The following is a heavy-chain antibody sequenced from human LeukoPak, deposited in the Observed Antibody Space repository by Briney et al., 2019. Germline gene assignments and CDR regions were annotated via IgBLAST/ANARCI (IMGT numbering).Heavy chain of an antibody. V-gene: IGHV4-59*12. J-gene: IGHJ4*02. Sequence: SETLSLTCTVSGGSISSYYWSWIRQPPGKGLEWIGYIYYSGSTNYNPSLKSRVTISVDTSKNQFSLKLSSVTAADTAVYYCARVGRGIVGATLDYWGQGILVTVSS. CDR1: GGSISSYY. D-gene: IGHD1-26*01. CDR2: IYYSGST. CDR3: ARVGRGIVGATLDY.